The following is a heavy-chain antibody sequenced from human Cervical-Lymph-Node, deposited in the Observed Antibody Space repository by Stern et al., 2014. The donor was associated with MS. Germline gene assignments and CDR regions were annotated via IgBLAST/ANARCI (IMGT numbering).Heavy chain of an antibody. CDR2: LSAYHRNP. J-gene: IGHJ3*02. CDR1: GYTFTSYG. V-gene: IGHV1-18*01. D-gene: IGHD2-15*01. CDR3: ARGLLGSENAFDI. Sequence: VQLVQSGAEVKKPGASVKVSCKASGYTFTSYGISWVRQAPGQGIEWMGGLSAYHRNPNYPQKLQVRVPMTTYTSTSTAYMELRSLRSDDTAVYYCARGLLGSENAFDIWGQGTMVTVSS.